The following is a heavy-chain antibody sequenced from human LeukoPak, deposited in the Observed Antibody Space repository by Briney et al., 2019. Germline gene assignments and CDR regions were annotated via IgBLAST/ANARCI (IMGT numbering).Heavy chain of an antibody. Sequence: SETLSLTCAVYGGSFSGYYWSWIRQPPGKGLEWIGEINHSGSTNYNPSLKSRVTISVDTSKNQFSLKLSSVTAADTAVYYCARGVSPTLAYYYDSSGYYYFDYWGQGTLVTVSS. D-gene: IGHD3-22*01. V-gene: IGHV4-34*01. CDR3: ARGVSPTLAYYYDSSGYYYFDY. J-gene: IGHJ4*02. CDR1: GGSFSGYY. CDR2: INHSGST.